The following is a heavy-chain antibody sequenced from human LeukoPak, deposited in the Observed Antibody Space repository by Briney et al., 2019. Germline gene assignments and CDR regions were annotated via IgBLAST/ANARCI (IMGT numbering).Heavy chain of an antibody. Sequence: PGESLRLACAASGFTFSSYWMSWVRHAPGKGLEWEANIKQDGSEKYYVDSVKGRFTISRDNAKNSLYLQMNSLRAEDTAVYYCARSQHWDSAFDIWGQGTMVTVSS. V-gene: IGHV3-7*01. CDR3: ARSQHWDSAFDI. CDR2: IKQDGSEK. J-gene: IGHJ3*02. D-gene: IGHD3-3*02. CDR1: GFTFSSYW.